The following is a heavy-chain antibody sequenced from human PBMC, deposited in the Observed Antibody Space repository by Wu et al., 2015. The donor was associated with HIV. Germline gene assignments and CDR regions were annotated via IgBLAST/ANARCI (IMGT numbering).Heavy chain of an antibody. CDR3: ARAQIGSGPAEGAFDI. CDR1: GGTFSTYA. Sequence: QVQLVQSGAEVRKPGSSVKVSCKASGGTFSTYAVSWVRQAPGQGLEWMGRIIPVLGTTYFAQRFQGRVTLTADEYTSTAYMEMSSLRSDDTAVYYCARAQIGSGPAEGAFDIWGQGTMVTVSS. J-gene: IGHJ3*02. V-gene: IGHV1-69*11. D-gene: IGHD6-19*01. CDR2: IIPVLGTT.